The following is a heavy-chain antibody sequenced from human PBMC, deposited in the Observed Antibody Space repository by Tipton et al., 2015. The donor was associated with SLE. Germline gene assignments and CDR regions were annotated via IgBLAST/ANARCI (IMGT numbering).Heavy chain of an antibody. D-gene: IGHD6-19*01. CDR1: GASLSSSSFC. V-gene: IGHV4-39*01. CDR2: FCYSGT. J-gene: IGHJ4*02. CDR3: ARHFYNIGWNHFDN. Sequence: LRLSCSVSGASLSSSSFCWGWIRRPPGKGLEWIGSFCYSGTYYNPSLKSRVTMSMDTSQNQFSLKLSSVTAADTAVYYCARHFYNIGWNHFDNWGPGTLVTVSS.